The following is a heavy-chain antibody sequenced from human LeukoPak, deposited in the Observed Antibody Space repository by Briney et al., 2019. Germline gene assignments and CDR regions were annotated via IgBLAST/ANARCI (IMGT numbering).Heavy chain of an antibody. CDR2: IYYSGST. V-gene: IGHV4-59*01. Sequence: SETLSLTCTVSGGSISIYYWSWIRQPPGKGLELIGYIYYSGSTNYNPSLKSRVTISVDTSKNQFSLNLNSVNAADTAVYYCARVRGSGGDYKFDYWGQGILVTVSS. J-gene: IGHJ4*02. CDR1: GGSISIYY. CDR3: ARVRGSGGDYKFDY. D-gene: IGHD2-21*02.